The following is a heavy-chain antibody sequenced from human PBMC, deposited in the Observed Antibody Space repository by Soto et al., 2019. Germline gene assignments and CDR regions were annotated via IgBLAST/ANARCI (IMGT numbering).Heavy chain of an antibody. D-gene: IGHD6-19*01. CDR2: INPSGGST. Sequence: QVQLVQSGAEVKKPGASVKVSCKASGYTFTSYYMHWVRQAPGQGLEWMGIINPSGGSTSYAQKFQGCLTMTRDTATSTVSMELSSLRSEDTAVYYCARISSSGWAGMDVWCQGTTVTVSS. CDR3: ARISSSGWAGMDV. CDR1: GYTFTSYY. J-gene: IGHJ6*02. V-gene: IGHV1-46*03.